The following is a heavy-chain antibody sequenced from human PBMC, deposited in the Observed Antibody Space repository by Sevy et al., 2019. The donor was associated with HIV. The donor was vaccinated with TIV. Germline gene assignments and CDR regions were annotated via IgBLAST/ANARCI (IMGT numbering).Heavy chain of an antibody. D-gene: IGHD1-26*01. CDR2: INPNSGGT. V-gene: IGHV1-2*02. J-gene: IGHJ4*02. CDR3: ARDAGGSYGFDY. Sequence: ASVKVSCKASGYTFTGYYMHWVRQAPGQGLEWMGWINPNSGGTNYAQKFQGRVTMTRDTSISTAYMELSRLRSDDTAVYYWARDAGGSYGFDYWGQGTLVTVSS. CDR1: GYTFTGYY.